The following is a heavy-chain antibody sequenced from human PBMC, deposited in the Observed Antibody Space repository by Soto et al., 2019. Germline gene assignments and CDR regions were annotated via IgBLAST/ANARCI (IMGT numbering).Heavy chain of an antibody. CDR2: ISAYNGNT. D-gene: IGHD2-15*01. V-gene: IGHV1-18*01. Sequence: QVQLVQSGAEVKKPGASVKVSCKASGYTFTSYGISWVRQAPGQGLEWMGWISAYNGNTNYAQKLQGKVTMTTEAPTNTAYREIRSLRSDDTAVYYCARDGALGESYYYYGMEVWGQGNTVTVSS. CDR1: GYTFTSYG. CDR3: ARDGALGESYYYYGMEV. J-gene: IGHJ6*02.